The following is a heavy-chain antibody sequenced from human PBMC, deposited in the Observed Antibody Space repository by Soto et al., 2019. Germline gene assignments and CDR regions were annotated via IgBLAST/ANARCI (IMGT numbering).Heavy chain of an antibody. D-gene: IGHD6-19*01. V-gene: IGHV1-18*01. J-gene: IGHJ4*02. CDR2: ISAYNGNT. Sequence: QVQLVQSGAEVKKPGASVKVSCKASGYTFTSYGISWVRQAPGQGLEWMGWISAYNGNTNYAQKLQGRVTMTADTSKSTDYLELRSLRSDDTAVYYCARDGAVAGFTPGVDYWGQGTLVTVSS. CDR3: ARDGAVAGFTPGVDY. CDR1: GYTFTSYG.